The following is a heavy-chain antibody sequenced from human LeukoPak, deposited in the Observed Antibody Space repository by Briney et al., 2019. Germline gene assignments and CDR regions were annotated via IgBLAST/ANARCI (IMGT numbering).Heavy chain of an antibody. D-gene: IGHD5-18*01. V-gene: IGHV4-59*11. Sequence: SETLSLTCTLSGGSITTHPWNWIRQTPGKGLEWIGYVFDSGRTKVNPSLKSRVTLSADTSKNQLSLRLSSVTAADTAMYYCTTIKRGDIFGYFDFWGQGILVTVSS. J-gene: IGHJ4*02. CDR1: GGSITTHP. CDR2: VFDSGRT. CDR3: TTIKRGDIFGYFDF.